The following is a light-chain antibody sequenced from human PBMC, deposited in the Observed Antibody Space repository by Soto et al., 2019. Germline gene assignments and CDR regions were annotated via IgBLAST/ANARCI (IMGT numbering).Light chain of an antibody. CDR2: AVS. V-gene: IGKV1D-12*01. J-gene: IGKJ5*01. CDR1: QGISSW. CDR3: LQANSFPIT. Sequence: DIQMTQSPSSVSASVGDRVTITCRASQGISSWVAWYQQKPGKAPKLLIYAVSSLHSGVPSRFSRSGSGTDFNLTISSLEPEDFATYYCLQANSFPITCGQGTRLEIK.